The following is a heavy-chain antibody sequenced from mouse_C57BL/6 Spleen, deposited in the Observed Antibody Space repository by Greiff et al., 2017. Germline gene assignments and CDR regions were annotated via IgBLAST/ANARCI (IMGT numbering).Heavy chain of an antibody. CDR2: ISSGSSTI. CDR1: GFTFSDYG. J-gene: IGHJ2*01. D-gene: IGHD3-1*01. Sequence: VTLVESGGGLVKPGGSLKLSCAASGFTFSDYGMHWVRQAPEKGLEWVAYISSGSSTIYYADTVKGRFTISRDNAKNTLFLQMTSLRSEDTAMYYCARSSGPTYYFDYWGQGTTLTVSS. V-gene: IGHV5-17*01. CDR3: ARSSGPTYYFDY.